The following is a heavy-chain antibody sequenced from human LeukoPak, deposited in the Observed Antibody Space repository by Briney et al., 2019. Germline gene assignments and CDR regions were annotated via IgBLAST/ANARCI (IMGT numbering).Heavy chain of an antibody. J-gene: IGHJ1*01. Sequence: GRSLRLSCAASGFTFSTYAMHWVRQGPGKGLEWVAIISYDGSNNFYADSVKGRFTISRDNSKNTLHLQMNSLRAEDTAVYYCARGRGSYLLRDAEYFQYWGQGTLVTVSS. V-gene: IGHV3-30-3*01. CDR3: ARGRGSYLLRDAEYFQY. CDR1: GFTFSTYA. CDR2: ISYDGSNN. D-gene: IGHD1-26*01.